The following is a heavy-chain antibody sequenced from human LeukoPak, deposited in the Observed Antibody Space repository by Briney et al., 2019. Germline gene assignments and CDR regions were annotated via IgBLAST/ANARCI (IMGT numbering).Heavy chain of an antibody. CDR1: GFTFSSYW. CDR2: TNSDGSST. J-gene: IGHJ6*02. CDR3: ANGLGQRYYYYGMDV. Sequence: PGGSLRLSCAASGFTFSSYWMHWVRQAPGKGLVWVSRTNSDGSSTSYADSVKGRFTISRDNAKNTLYLQMNSLRAEDTAVYYCANGLGQRYYYYGMDVWGQGTTVTVSS. V-gene: IGHV3-74*01. D-gene: IGHD1-1*01.